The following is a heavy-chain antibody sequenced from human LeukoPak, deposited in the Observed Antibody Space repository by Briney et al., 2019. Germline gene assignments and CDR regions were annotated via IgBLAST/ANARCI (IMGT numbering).Heavy chain of an antibody. V-gene: IGHV3-43*01. CDR3: ARSTTHPYYNYMDV. Sequence: TGGSLRLSCAASGFTFDDYIIHWVRQAAGKGLEWVSLISWDGDTTYYADSVKGRFTISRDNSKNSLYLQMNSLRVEDTAVYYCARSTTHPYYNYMDVWGKGTTVTLSS. D-gene: IGHD4-17*01. CDR1: GFTFDDYI. CDR2: ISWDGDTT. J-gene: IGHJ6*03.